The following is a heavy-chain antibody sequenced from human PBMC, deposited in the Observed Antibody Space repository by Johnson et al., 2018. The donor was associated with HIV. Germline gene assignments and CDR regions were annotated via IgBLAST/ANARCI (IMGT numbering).Heavy chain of an antibody. CDR3: ARRSGITMISGDAFDI. J-gene: IGHJ3*02. V-gene: IGHV3-66*01. Sequence: VQLVESGGGLVQPGGSLRLSCAASGFTVSSNYMSWVRQAPGKGLEWVSVMYSGGSTYYADSVKGRFTISRDNAKNSLYLQMNSLRAEDTALYYCARRSGITMISGDAFDIWGQGTMVTVSS. D-gene: IGHD3-22*01. CDR2: MYSGGST. CDR1: GFTVSSNY.